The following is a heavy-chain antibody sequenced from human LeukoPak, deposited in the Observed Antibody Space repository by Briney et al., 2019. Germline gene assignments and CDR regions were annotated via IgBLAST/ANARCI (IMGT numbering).Heavy chain of an antibody. D-gene: IGHD3-3*01. CDR2: INHSGST. V-gene: IGHV4-34*01. Sequence: PSETLSLTCAVYGGSFSGYYWSWIRQPPGKGLEWIGEINHSGSTNYNPSLKSRVTISVDTSKKQFSLKLSSVTAADTAVYYCARAELRFLAPRGSWSHWGQGTLVTVSS. J-gene: IGHJ4*02. CDR3: ARAELRFLAPRGSWSH. CDR1: GGSFSGYY.